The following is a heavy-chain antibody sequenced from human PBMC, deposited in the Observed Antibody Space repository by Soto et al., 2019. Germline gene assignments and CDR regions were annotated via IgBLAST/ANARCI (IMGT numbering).Heavy chain of an antibody. Sequence: QVQLVQSGAEVKKPGASVKVSCKASGYTFTSYAMHWVRQAPGQRLEWMGWINAGNGNTKYSQKFQGRVTITSDTAASTADMELSSLRSEDTAVYSCARAGYDFWSGDSDPWRYYYMDVWGKGTTVTVSS. J-gene: IGHJ6*03. CDR2: INAGNGNT. CDR3: ARAGYDFWSGDSDPWRYYYMDV. CDR1: GYTFTSYA. V-gene: IGHV1-3*01. D-gene: IGHD3-3*01.